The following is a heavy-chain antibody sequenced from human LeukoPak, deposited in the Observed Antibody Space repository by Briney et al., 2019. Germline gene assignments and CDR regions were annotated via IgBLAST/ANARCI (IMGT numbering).Heavy chain of an antibody. J-gene: IGHJ4*02. CDR3: ARGTHPRDFDY. CDR2: IYYSGST. V-gene: IGHV4-59*01. D-gene: IGHD1-14*01. Sequence: SETLSLTCTVSGGSISSYYWRWLRQPPGKGLEWIGYIYYSGSTNYNPSLKSRVTISVDTSKNQFSLKLSSVTAADTAVYYCARGTHPRDFDYWGQGTLVTVSS. CDR1: GGSISSYY.